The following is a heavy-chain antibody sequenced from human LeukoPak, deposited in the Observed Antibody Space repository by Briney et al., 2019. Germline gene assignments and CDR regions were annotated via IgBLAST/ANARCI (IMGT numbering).Heavy chain of an antibody. CDR1: GGSFSGYY. V-gene: IGHV4-34*01. J-gene: IGHJ5*02. CDR2: INHSGST. Sequence: PPETLSLTCAVYGGSFSGYYWSWIRQPPGKGLEWIGEINHSGSTNYNPSLKSRVTISVDTSKNQFSLKLSSVTAADTAVYYCAKDRIVVVPAAPNWFDPWGQGTLVTVSS. CDR3: AKDRIVVVPAAPNWFDP. D-gene: IGHD2-2*01.